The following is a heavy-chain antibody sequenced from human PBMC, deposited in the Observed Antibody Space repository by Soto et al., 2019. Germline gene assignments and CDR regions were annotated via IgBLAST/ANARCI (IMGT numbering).Heavy chain of an antibody. CDR1: GFTFSSYS. CDR2: ISSSSSYI. D-gene: IGHD3-3*01. J-gene: IGHJ6*03. V-gene: IGHV3-21*01. Sequence: EVQLVESGGGLVKPGGSLRLSCAASGFTFSSYSMNWVRQAPGKGLEWVSSISSSSSYIYYAGSVKGRFTISRDNAKHALDLPMKSLGAEDTAVYYCASEGYDLWSDYRKPYYYYYMDVGGKGTTVAVSS. CDR3: ASEGYDLWSDYRKPYYYYYMDV.